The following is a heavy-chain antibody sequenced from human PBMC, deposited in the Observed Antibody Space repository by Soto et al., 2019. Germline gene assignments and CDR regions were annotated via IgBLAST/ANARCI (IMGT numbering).Heavy chain of an antibody. CDR1: GFAFRTYA. D-gene: IGHD2-21*02. Sequence: EVQLLESGGGLVHPGGSLRLSCAASGFAFRTYAMAWVRQAPGKGLEWVSGIWGCGDRTFYADSVKGRFTISRDNSRNTLYLQMYSLTAEDTALYYCAKTGPYCGGDCSRYFYGMDVWGQGTTVTVSS. CDR2: IWGCGDRT. V-gene: IGHV3-23*01. CDR3: AKTGPYCGGDCSRYFYGMDV. J-gene: IGHJ6*02.